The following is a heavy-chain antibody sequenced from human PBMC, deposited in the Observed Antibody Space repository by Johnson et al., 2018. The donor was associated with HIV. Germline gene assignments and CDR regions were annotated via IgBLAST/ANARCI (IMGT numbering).Heavy chain of an antibody. CDR2: ITSDGSST. V-gene: IGHV3-74*02. Sequence: MQLVESGGGLVQPGGSLRLSCAASGFTFSSFGMHWVRQAPGQGLEWVSRITSDGSSTNYADSLKGRFTISRYNAKNTLYLQMNSLRAEDTAVYYCARGVAMIVFWGQGTMVTVSS. CDR3: ARGVAMIVF. D-gene: IGHD3-22*01. J-gene: IGHJ3*01. CDR1: GFTFSSFG.